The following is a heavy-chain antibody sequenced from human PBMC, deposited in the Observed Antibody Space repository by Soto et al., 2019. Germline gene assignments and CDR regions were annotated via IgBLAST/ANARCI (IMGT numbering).Heavy chain of an antibody. CDR1: GYTFTVYS. V-gene: IGHV1-2*02. Sequence: QVQRVPSGSEVKEPGASVKVSCKASGYTFTVYSVLWVRQAPGQGPECMGWIDPYTGGTNYAQKFQGRVTMTMDTSISTAYVELSKLISDDTAVYYCATQFHHCGGDCYRGPYFGMDVWGQGTTVTVSS. D-gene: IGHD2-21*02. J-gene: IGHJ6*02. CDR2: IDPYTGGT. CDR3: ATQFHHCGGDCYRGPYFGMDV.